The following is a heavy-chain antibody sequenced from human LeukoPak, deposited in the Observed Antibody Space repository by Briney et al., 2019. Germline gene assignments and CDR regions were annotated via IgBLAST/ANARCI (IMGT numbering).Heavy chain of an antibody. J-gene: IGHJ6*03. V-gene: IGHV1-18*01. Sequence: GASVKVSCKASGYTFTSYGISWVRQAPGQGLEWMGWISAYNGNTNYAQKLQGRVTMTTETSTSTAYMELRSLRSDDTAVYYCARAWGSPDYLYYYMDVWGKGTTVTVSS. CDR1: GYTFTSYG. D-gene: IGHD3-16*01. CDR2: ISAYNGNT. CDR3: ARAWGSPDYLYYYMDV.